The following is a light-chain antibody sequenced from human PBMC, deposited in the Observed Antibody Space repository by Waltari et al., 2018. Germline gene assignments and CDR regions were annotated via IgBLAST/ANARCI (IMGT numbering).Light chain of an antibody. J-gene: IGLJ2*01. V-gene: IGLV1-47*01. CDR3: AVWDDSLTGQVI. CDR1: SSNIGTYY. CDR2: RNN. Sequence: QSVLTQPPSASGTPGQRVTISCSGSSSNIGTYYVYWYHQLPGTAPKLLIDRNNQRPSGVPDRFSGSKSGTSASLAISGLRSEDEADYYCAVWDDSLTGQVIFGGGTKLTVL.